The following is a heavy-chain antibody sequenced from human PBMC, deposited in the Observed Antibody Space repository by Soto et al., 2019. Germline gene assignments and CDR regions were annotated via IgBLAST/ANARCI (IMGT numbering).Heavy chain of an antibody. D-gene: IGHD6-19*01. Sequence: GASVKVSCKAYGYTFTSYGISWARQAPGQGLEWMGWISPYNGDTNYAQKLQGRVTMTTDTSTSTAYMELRSLRSDDTAVYYCARVRKIAVAQRTPYYVMDVWGQGTAVTVSS. CDR1: GYTFTSYG. CDR2: ISPYNGDT. V-gene: IGHV1-18*01. CDR3: ARVRKIAVAQRTPYYVMDV. J-gene: IGHJ6*02.